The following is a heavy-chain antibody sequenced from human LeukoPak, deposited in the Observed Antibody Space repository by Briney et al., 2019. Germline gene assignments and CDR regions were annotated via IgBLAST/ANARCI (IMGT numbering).Heavy chain of an antibody. CDR2: TSYDGSNK. J-gene: IGHJ4*02. Sequence: SGGSLRLSCAASGFTFSSYGMHWVRQAPGKGLEWVAVTSYDGSNKHYGDSVKGRFTISRDISKNTLYLQMNSLRAEDTAVYYCARGTVTAPDYWGQGTLVTVSS. D-gene: IGHD4-17*01. CDR3: ARGTVTAPDY. CDR1: GFTFSSYG. V-gene: IGHV3-30*03.